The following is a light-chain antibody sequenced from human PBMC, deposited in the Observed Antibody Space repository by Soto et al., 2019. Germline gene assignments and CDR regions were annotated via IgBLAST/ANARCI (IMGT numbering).Light chain of an antibody. Sequence: QMTQSPSTLSASVGDRVTITCRASQSIRSWLAWYQQRPGQAPKVLIYDASNLQFGVPARFRGSGFGTEFNHTISSLQPDDLATYYCQQYKSVPWTFGRGTKVEIK. CDR1: QSIRSW. CDR2: DAS. J-gene: IGKJ1*01. V-gene: IGKV1-5*01. CDR3: QQYKSVPWT.